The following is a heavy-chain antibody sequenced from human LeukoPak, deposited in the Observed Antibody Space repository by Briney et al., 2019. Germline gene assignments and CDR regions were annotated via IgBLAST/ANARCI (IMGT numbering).Heavy chain of an antibody. V-gene: IGHV4-59*08. Sequence: SETLSLTCAVYGGSFSGYYWSWIRQPPGKGLEWIGYIYYSGSTNYNPSLKSRVTMSVDTAKNQVSLKLSSVTAADTAMYYCARQEITRDAFDIWGQGTMVTVSS. CDR3: ARQEITRDAFDI. D-gene: IGHD3-16*01. J-gene: IGHJ3*02. CDR2: IYYSGST. CDR1: GGSFSGYY.